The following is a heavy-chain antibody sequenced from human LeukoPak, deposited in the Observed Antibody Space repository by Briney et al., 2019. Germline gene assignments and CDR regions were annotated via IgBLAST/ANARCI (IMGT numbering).Heavy chain of an antibody. CDR2: INPSGGST. J-gene: IGHJ4*02. CDR3: ARVVRLGVLRYFDPPYYFDY. Sequence: ASVKVSCKASGYTFTSYYMHWVRQAPGQGLEWMGIINPSGGSTSYAQKFQGRVTMTRDTSTSTVYMELSSLRSEDTAVYYCARVVRLGVLRYFDPPYYFDYWGQGTLVTVSS. D-gene: IGHD3-9*01. CDR1: GYTFTSYY. V-gene: IGHV1-46*01.